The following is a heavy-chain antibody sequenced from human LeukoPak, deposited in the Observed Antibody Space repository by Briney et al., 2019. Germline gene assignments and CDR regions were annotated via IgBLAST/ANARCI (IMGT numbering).Heavy chain of an antibody. D-gene: IGHD3-9*01. V-gene: IGHV1-2*02. Sequence: ASVKVSCKASGYTFTNYYIHWMRQAPGQGLEWMGWINPDSGGTSYAQKFQGRVTMTRDTSISTVYVELSRLRSDDTAVYYCARGTNFDWLPLYWGQGTLVTVSS. J-gene: IGHJ4*02. CDR3: ARGTNFDWLPLY. CDR1: GYTFTNYY. CDR2: INPDSGGT.